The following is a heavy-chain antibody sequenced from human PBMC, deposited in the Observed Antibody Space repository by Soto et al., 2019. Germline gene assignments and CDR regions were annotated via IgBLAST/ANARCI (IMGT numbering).Heavy chain of an antibody. J-gene: IGHJ3*02. D-gene: IGHD2-15*01. CDR2: IWYDGSNK. Sequence: QVQLVESGGGVVQPGRSLRLSCAASGFTFSSYGMHWVRQAPGKGLEWVAVIWYDGSNKYYADSVKGRFTISRDNSKNTLYLQMNSLRAEDTAVYYCARARYCSGGSCYSSAFDIWGRGTMVTVSS. CDR1: GFTFSSYG. V-gene: IGHV3-33*01. CDR3: ARARYCSGGSCYSSAFDI.